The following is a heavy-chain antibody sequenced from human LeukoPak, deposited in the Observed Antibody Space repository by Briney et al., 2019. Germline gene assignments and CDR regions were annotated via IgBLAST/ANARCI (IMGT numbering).Heavy chain of an antibody. J-gene: IGHJ5*02. V-gene: IGHV3-48*04. D-gene: IGHD3-10*01. Sequence: GGSLRLSCAASGFTFSNYGMNWVRQAPGKGLEWVSYISSSGSTIYYADSVKGRFTISRDNAKNSLYLQMNSLRAEDTAVYYCARDDRYGSGAGWFDPWGQGTLVTVSS. CDR2: ISSSGSTI. CDR3: ARDDRYGSGAGWFDP. CDR1: GFTFSNYG.